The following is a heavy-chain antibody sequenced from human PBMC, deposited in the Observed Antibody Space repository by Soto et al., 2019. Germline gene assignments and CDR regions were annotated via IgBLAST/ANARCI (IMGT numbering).Heavy chain of an antibody. Sequence: GASVKVSCKASGYTFTSYAMHWVRQAPGQRLEWMGWINAGNGNTKYSQKFQGRVTITRDTSASTAYMELSSLRSEDTAVYYCARGITTRRIYGSPGCFDPWGQGTLVTVSS. CDR1: GYTFTSYA. J-gene: IGHJ5*02. D-gene: IGHD3-10*01. CDR2: INAGNGNT. V-gene: IGHV1-3*01. CDR3: ARGITTRRIYGSPGCFDP.